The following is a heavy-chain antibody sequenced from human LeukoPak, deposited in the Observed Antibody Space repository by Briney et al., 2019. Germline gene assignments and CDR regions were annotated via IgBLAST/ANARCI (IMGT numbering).Heavy chain of an antibody. J-gene: IGHJ4*02. CDR2: INHSGST. V-gene: IGHV4-34*01. CDR3: ARLLRYFDWLRYFDY. Sequence: SETLSPTCAVYGGSFSGYYWSWIRQPPGKGLEWIGEINHSGSTNYNPSLKSRVTISVDTSKNQFSLKLSSVTAADTAVYYCARLLRYFDWLRYFDYWGQGTLVTVSS. D-gene: IGHD3-9*01. CDR1: GGSFSGYY.